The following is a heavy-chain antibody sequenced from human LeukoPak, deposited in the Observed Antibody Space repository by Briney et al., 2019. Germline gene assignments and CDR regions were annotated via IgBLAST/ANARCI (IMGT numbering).Heavy chain of an antibody. V-gene: IGHV4-59*01. CDR3: ARAHSSSWYFVANWFDP. D-gene: IGHD6-13*01. CDR2: IYYGGST. Sequence: SETLSLTCTVSGGSISSYYWSWIRQPPGKGLEWIGYIYYGGSTNYNPSLKSRVTISVDTSKNQFSLKLSSVTAADTAVYYCARAHSSSWYFVANWFDPWGQGTLVTVSS. J-gene: IGHJ5*02. CDR1: GGSISSYY.